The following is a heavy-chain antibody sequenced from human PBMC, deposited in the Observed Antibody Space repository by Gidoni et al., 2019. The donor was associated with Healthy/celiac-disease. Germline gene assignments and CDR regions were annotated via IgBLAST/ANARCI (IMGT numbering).Heavy chain of an antibody. V-gene: IGHV3-9*01. D-gene: IGHD6-19*01. CDR2: SRWNSGGI. Sequence: EVQLVESGGGLVQPGRSLRLSCAASGFTFDAYAMHWIRQAPGKGLEWVSGSRWNSGGIGYADSVKGRFTISRDNAKNSLYLQMNSLRAEDTALYYCAKDVQEWLVPHFFDYWGQGTLVTVSS. CDR3: AKDVQEWLVPHFFDY. CDR1: GFTFDAYA. J-gene: IGHJ4*01.